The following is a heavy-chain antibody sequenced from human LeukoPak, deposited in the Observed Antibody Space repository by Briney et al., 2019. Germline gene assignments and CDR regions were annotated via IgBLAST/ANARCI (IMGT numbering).Heavy chain of an antibody. V-gene: IGHV3-11*04. CDR3: ARLYSSSSGLRASDY. Sequence: KSGGALRLSCGASGFTFTNAWMSWVRQAPGKGLEWVSYISSRGTTTYCADSVKGRFTISRDDAKNSLYLHMNSLRVEDTAVYYCARLYSSSSGLRASDYWGQGTLVTVSS. CDR1: GFTFTNAW. D-gene: IGHD6-6*01. CDR2: ISSRGTTT. J-gene: IGHJ4*02.